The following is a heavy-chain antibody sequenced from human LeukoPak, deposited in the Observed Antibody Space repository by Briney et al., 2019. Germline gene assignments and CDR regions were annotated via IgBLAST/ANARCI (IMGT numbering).Heavy chain of an antibody. CDR3: AKPARTDYADY. Sequence: GGSLRLSCAASGFTFSTFATIWVRQPPGKGLEWVSSIFPSSDEIHYADSVRGRFTISRDNSKSTLSLQMNSLRAEDTAVYYCAKPARTDYADYWGQGTLVTVSS. CDR1: GFTFSTFA. J-gene: IGHJ4*02. CDR2: IFPSSDEI. D-gene: IGHD1-14*01. V-gene: IGHV3-23*01.